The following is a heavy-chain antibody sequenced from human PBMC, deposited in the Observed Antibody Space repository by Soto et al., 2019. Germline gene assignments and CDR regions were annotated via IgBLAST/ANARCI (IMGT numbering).Heavy chain of an antibody. V-gene: IGHV2-5*01. Sequence: SGPTLVNPTQTLTLICALSGFSVSARGVGVGWIRQPPGKALEWLAIIYWNDDKLYRPSLQSRLTITKDTSKNQVVLTMTNMDPVDTATYYCAHSPWGAAPDYWGQGTPVTVSS. D-gene: IGHD3-16*01. J-gene: IGHJ4*02. CDR3: AHSPWGAAPDY. CDR1: GFSVSARGVG. CDR2: IYWNDDK.